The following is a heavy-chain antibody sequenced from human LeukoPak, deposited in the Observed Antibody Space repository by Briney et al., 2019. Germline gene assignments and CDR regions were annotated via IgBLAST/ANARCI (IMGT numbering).Heavy chain of an antibody. CDR2: ISGYNGYT. CDR1: GYTFTSYG. V-gene: IGHV1-18*01. J-gene: IGHJ4*02. CDR3: ARDLGSRDGYNPPNLFDD. D-gene: IGHD5-24*01. Sequence: ASVKVSCKASGYTFTSYGINWVRQAPGQGLEWMGWISGYNGYTYYAQKLQGRVTMTTDTSTSTAYMELRSLRSEDTAVYYCARDLGSRDGYNPPNLFDDWGQGTLVTVSS.